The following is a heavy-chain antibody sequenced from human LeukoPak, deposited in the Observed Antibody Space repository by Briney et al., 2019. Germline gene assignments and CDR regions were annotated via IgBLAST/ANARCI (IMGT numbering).Heavy chain of an antibody. CDR2: INPHSGGT. Sequence: GSMKVSCKASEYIFTDYYIHWVRQAPGQGLEWMGWINPHSGGTNYAQNFQDRVTMTGDTSISTAYMELSRLISDDTAIYYCARGGDNYDILTQWGQGTLVTVSS. V-gene: IGHV1-2*02. CDR1: EYIFTDYY. CDR3: ARGGDNYDILTQ. J-gene: IGHJ4*02. D-gene: IGHD3-9*01.